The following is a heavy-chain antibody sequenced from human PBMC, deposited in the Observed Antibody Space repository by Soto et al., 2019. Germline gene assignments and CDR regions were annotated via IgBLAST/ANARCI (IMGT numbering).Heavy chain of an antibody. CDR1: GYTFTGYY. J-gene: IGHJ4*02. CDR2: INPNSGGT. Sequence: VASVKVSCKASGYTFTGYYMHWVRQAPGQGLEWMGWINPNSGGTNYAQKFQGRVTMTRDTSISTAYMELSRLRSDDTAVYYCARETVMDSHPKGVSFDYWGQGTLVTVSS. D-gene: IGHD2-8*01. CDR3: ARETVMDSHPKGVSFDY. V-gene: IGHV1-2*02.